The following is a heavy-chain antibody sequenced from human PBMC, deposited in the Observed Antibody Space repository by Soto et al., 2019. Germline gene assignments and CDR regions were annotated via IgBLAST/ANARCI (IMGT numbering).Heavy chain of an antibody. D-gene: IGHD6-19*01. J-gene: IGHJ3*02. CDR1: GFTFSHYW. V-gene: IGHV3-74*01. Sequence: PGGSLRLSCAASGFTFSHYWMHWVRQAPGKGLVWVSRIDPYGSATKYADSVKGRFIISRDNAENTMYLQMNSLRVEDTAVYYCARVLKSSGWDNDVLAIWGQGTGVTVSS. CDR3: ARVLKSSGWDNDVLAI. CDR2: IDPYGSAT.